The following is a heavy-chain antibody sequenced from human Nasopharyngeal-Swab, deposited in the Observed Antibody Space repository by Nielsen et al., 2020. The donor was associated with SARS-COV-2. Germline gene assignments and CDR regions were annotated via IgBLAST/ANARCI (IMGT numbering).Heavy chain of an antibody. Sequence: GESLKISCAASGFTFGSYWMSWVRQAPGKGLEWVANIKQDGSEKYYVDSVKGRFTISRDNAKNSLYLQMNSLRAEDTAVYYCARDRRTIAARLYYYYGMDVWGQGTTVTVSS. CDR3: ARDRRTIAARLYYYYGMDV. J-gene: IGHJ6*02. CDR2: IKQDGSEK. CDR1: GFTFGSYW. D-gene: IGHD6-6*01. V-gene: IGHV3-7*01.